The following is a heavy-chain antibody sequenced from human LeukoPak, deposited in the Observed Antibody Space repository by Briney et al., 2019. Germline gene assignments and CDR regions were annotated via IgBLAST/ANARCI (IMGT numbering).Heavy chain of an antibody. Sequence: GASVKVSCKAFGYTFKVFYMHWVRQAPGQGLEWMGWINPNSGVTNFAQKFQGRVSMTRDTSINTAYMDLASLRSDDTAVYYCTIFGYCNTSSCLGDHWGQGTMVTVSS. D-gene: IGHD2/OR15-2a*01. CDR1: GYTFKVFY. CDR2: INPNSGVT. V-gene: IGHV1-2*02. CDR3: TIFGYCNTSSCLGDH. J-gene: IGHJ4*02.